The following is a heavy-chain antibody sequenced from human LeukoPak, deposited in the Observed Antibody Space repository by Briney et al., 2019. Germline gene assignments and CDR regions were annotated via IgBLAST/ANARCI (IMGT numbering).Heavy chain of an antibody. CDR1: GGTFSSYA. D-gene: IGHD5-12*01. V-gene: IGHV1-69*06. J-gene: IGHJ6*03. CDR3: ARELWEVATMGYYYYYMDV. Sequence: SVKVSCKASGGTFSSYAISWVRQAPGQGLEWMGGITPIFGTANYAQKFQGRVTITADKSTSTAYMELSSLRSEDTAVYYCARELWEVATMGYYYYYMDVWGKGTTVTVSS. CDR2: ITPIFGTA.